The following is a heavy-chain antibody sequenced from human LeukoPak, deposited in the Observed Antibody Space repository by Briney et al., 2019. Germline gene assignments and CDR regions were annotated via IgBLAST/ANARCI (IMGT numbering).Heavy chain of an antibody. CDR3: ARDRGAGDIYFDY. Sequence: PGGSLRLSCAASEFTFSNYGMHWVRQAPGKGLEWVAVISYDGTNKYYADSVKGRFTISRDNAKNSLYLQMNSLGAEDTAVYYCARDRGAGDIYFDYWGQGTLVTVSS. CDR1: EFTFSNYG. D-gene: IGHD2-21*02. J-gene: IGHJ4*02. CDR2: ISYDGTNK. V-gene: IGHV3-30*03.